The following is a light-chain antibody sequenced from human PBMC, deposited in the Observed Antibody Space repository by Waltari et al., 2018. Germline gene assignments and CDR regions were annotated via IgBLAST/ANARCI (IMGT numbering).Light chain of an antibody. CDR1: SSAVGVYNY. CDR3: SSYTSSSTWV. J-gene: IGLJ3*02. Sequence: QSALTQPPSVSGPPGQSITISCPRTSSAVGVYNYLSWYQQPPGKAPTLIIYDVSKRPSGVANRFSGSKSGNTASLTISGLQAEDEADYYCSSYTSSSTWVFGGGTKLTVL. V-gene: IGLV2-14*01. CDR2: DVS.